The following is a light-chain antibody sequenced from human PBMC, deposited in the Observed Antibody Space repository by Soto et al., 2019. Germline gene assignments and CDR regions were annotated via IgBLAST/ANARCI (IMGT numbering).Light chain of an antibody. J-gene: IGKJ1*01. CDR3: QQYNSYRT. V-gene: IGKV1-5*03. CDR1: QSISSW. CDR2: KAS. Sequence: DIQMTQSPSTLSASLGDRVTITCRASQSISSWLAWYQQKPGKVPKLLIRKASTLESGVPSRFSGSASGTEFTLTISSLQPDDFATYYCQQYNSYRTFGQGTKVEI.